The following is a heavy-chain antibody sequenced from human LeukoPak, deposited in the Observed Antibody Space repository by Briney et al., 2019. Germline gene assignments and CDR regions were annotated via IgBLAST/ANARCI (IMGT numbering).Heavy chain of an antibody. J-gene: IGHJ4*02. V-gene: IGHV3-15*01. D-gene: IGHD3-3*01. Sequence: GGSLRLSCAASGFTFSNAWMSWVRQAPGKGLECVGRIKSKTDGGTTDYAAPVKGRFTISRDDSKNTLYLQMNSLKTEDTAVYYCTTLNAGYYDFWSGYENLDYWGQGTLVTVSS. CDR3: TTLNAGYYDFWSGYENLDY. CDR1: GFTFSNAW. CDR2: IKSKTDGGTT.